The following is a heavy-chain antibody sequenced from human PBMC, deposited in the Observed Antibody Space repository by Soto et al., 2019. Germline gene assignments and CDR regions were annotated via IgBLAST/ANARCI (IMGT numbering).Heavy chain of an antibody. CDR1: GDSITGDNW. V-gene: IGHV4-4*02. Sequence: QVQLQESGPGLVQPSGTLSLTCAVSGDSITGDNWWSWVRQPPGKGLEWIGEIHHSGATNYNPYLKCRVTRSVDKSKNQFSLKLNSVTAADTAMFYCATQGFYRMGVWGRGTTVTVSS. CDR2: IHHSGAT. CDR3: ATQGFYRMGV. J-gene: IGHJ6*02.